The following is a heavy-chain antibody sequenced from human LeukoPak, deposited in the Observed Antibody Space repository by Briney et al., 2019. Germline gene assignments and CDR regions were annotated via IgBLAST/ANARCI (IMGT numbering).Heavy chain of an antibody. CDR2: IIPIFGTA. D-gene: IGHD2-2*01. CDR1: GGTFSSYA. V-gene: IGHV1-69*13. Sequence: GASVKVSCKASGGTFSSYAISWVRQAPGQGLEWMGGIIPIFGTANYAQKFQGRVTITADESTSTAYMELSSLRSEDTAVYYCARALTSPPRYCSSTSCYGDYYYGMDVWGQGTTVTVSS. J-gene: IGHJ6*02. CDR3: ARALTSPPRYCSSTSCYGDYYYGMDV.